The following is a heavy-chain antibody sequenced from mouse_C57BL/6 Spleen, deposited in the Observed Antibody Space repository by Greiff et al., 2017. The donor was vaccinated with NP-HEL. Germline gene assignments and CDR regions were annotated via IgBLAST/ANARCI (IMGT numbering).Heavy chain of an antibody. CDR1: GFTFSDYG. D-gene: IGHD1-1*01. Sequence: EVQVVESGGGLVKPGGSLKLSCAASGFTFSDYGMHWVRQAPEKGLEWVAYISSGSSTIYYADTVKGRFTISRDNAKNTLFLQMTSLRSEDTAMYYCARSSYGDAMDYWGQGTSVTVSS. CDR2: ISSGSSTI. J-gene: IGHJ4*01. CDR3: ARSSYGDAMDY. V-gene: IGHV5-17*01.